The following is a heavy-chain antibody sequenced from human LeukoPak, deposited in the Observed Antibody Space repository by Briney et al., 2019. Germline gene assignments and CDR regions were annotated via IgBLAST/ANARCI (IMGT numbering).Heavy chain of an antibody. V-gene: IGHV1-69*13. CDR1: GGTFSSYA. J-gene: IGHJ4*02. Sequence: SVKVSCKASGGTFSSYAISWVRQAPGQGLEWMGGIIPIFGTANYAQKFQDRVTITADESTSTAYMELSSLRSEDTAVYYCARVGEAPDIGGYYFDYWGQGTLVTVSS. CDR3: ARVGEAPDIGGYYFDY. CDR2: IIPIFGTA. D-gene: IGHD2-15*01.